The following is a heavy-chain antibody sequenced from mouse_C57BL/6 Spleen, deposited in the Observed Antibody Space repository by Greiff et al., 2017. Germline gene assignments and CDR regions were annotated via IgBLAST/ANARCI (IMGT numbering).Heavy chain of an antibody. D-gene: IGHD1-3*01. CDR1: GYTFTSSC. Sequence: QVHVQQPGAELVRPGPSVKLSCTASGYTFTSSCMPWVQQRPGQGLAWIGVIAPSDSSTNYNQTFKGKATLTVDTSSSPAYMQLSSLTSEDSAVDYCARPDNYVRAMDEWGQGTSVTVAS. J-gene: IGHJ4*01. V-gene: IGHV1-59*01. CDR2: IAPSDSST. CDR3: ARPDNYVRAMDE.